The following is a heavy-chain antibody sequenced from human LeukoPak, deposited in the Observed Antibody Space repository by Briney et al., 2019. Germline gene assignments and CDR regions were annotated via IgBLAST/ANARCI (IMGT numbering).Heavy chain of an antibody. CDR3: ARWVEMATMGGYFDY. CDR1: GYTFTGYC. V-gene: IGHV1-2*02. Sequence: ASVKVSCKASGYTFTGYCMHWVRQAPGQGLEWMGWINPNSGGTNYAQKFQGRVTMTRDTSISTAYMELSRLRSDDTAVYYCARWVEMATMGGYFDYWAREPWSPSPQ. J-gene: IGHJ4*02. CDR2: INPNSGGT. D-gene: IGHD5-24*01.